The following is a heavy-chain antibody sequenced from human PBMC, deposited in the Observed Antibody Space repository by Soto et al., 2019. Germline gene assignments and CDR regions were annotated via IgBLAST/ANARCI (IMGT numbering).Heavy chain of an antibody. Sequence: EVQLVESGGGLVQPGRSLRLSCAASGFTFDDYAMHWVRQAPGKGLEWVSGISWNSGSIGYADSVKGRFTISRDNAKNSRYLQMNSLRAEDTALYYCASSMTTVTTGYFDYWGQGTLVTVSS. CDR2: ISWNSGSI. D-gene: IGHD4-17*01. CDR1: GFTFDDYA. V-gene: IGHV3-9*01. CDR3: ASSMTTVTTGYFDY. J-gene: IGHJ4*02.